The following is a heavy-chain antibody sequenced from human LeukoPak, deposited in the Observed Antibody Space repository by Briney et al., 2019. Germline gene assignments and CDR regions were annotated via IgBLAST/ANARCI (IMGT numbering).Heavy chain of an antibody. J-gene: IGHJ4*02. CDR1: GFSFSNHW. CDR3: ASSGWYDGFYD. D-gene: IGHD6-19*01. CDR2: ISSSSSYI. V-gene: IGHV3-21*01. Sequence: GGSLRLSCTTSGFSFSNHWMSWVRQAPGKGLEWVSSISSSSSYIYYADSVKGRFTISRDNAKNSLYLQMNSLRAEDTAVYYCASSGWYDGFYDWGQGTLVTVSS.